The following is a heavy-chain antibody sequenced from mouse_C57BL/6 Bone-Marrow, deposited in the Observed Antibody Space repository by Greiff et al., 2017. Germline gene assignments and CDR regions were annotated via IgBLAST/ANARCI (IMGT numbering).Heavy chain of an antibody. CDR3: ARVPSSYAMDY. CDR2: ISDGGSYT. J-gene: IGHJ4*01. CDR1: GFTFSSYA. D-gene: IGHD3-2*02. Sequence: EVKLQESGGGLVKPGGSLKLSCAASGFTFSSYAMSWVRQTPEKRLEWVATISDGGSYTYYPDNVKGRFTISRDNAKNNLYLQMSHLKSEDTAMYYCARVPSSYAMDYWGQGTSVTVSS. V-gene: IGHV5-4*03.